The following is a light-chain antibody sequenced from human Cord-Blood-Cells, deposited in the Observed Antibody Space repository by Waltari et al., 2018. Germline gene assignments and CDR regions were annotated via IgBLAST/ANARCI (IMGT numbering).Light chain of an antibody. CDR1: SSNIGRNY. Sequence: QSVLTQPPSASGTPGQRVTISCSGSSSNIGRNYVYWYQQLPGTAPKLLIYRNNQRPSGVPDRSSGSKSGTSASLAISGLRSEDEADYYCAAWDDSLSGVVFGGGTKLTVL. CDR3: AAWDDSLSGVV. J-gene: IGLJ2*01. V-gene: IGLV1-47*01. CDR2: RNN.